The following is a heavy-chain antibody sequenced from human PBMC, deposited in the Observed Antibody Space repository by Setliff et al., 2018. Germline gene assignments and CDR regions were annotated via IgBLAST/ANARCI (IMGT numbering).Heavy chain of an antibody. V-gene: IGHV4-34*01. CDR1: GGSFSGYY. CDR2: INHSGST. Sequence: SETLSLTCAVYGGSFSGYYWSWIRQPPGKGLEWIGEINHSGSTNYNPSLKSRVTISVDTSKNQFSLKLTSVTAADTAVYYCARAYSYYYYYMDVWGKGTTVTVSS. D-gene: IGHD4-4*01. J-gene: IGHJ6*03. CDR3: ARAYSYYYYYMDV.